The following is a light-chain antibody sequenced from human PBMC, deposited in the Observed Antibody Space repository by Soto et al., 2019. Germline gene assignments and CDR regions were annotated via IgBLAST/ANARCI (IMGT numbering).Light chain of an antibody. J-gene: IGLJ1*01. CDR2: EVT. V-gene: IGLV2-8*01. CDR3: SSYARRTLYV. CDR1: SSDVGGYDY. Sequence: QSALTQPPSASGSPGQSVTISCTGTSSDVGGYDYVSWYQQRPGKAPKLLIHEVTKRPSGVPDRFSGSKSGNTASLTVSGLQAEDEADYYCSSYARRTLYVFGTGTKLTVL.